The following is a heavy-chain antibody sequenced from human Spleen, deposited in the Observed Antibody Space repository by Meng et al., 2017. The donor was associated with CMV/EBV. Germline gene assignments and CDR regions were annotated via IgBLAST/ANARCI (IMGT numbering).Heavy chain of an antibody. CDR1: GGSISSSSSY. J-gene: IGHJ4*02. D-gene: IGHD6-19*01. CDR2: INHSGST. Sequence: SETLSLTCTVSGGSISSSSSYWGWIRQPPGKGLEWIWEINHSGSTNYNPSLKSRVTISVDTSKNQFPLKLSSVTAADTAVYDCARGQYEQWLVRYYFDYWGQGTLVTVS. V-gene: IGHV4-39*06. CDR3: ARGQYEQWLVRYYFDY.